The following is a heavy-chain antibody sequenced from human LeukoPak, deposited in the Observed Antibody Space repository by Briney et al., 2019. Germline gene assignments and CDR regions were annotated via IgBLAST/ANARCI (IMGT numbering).Heavy chain of an antibody. CDR2: IYYSGST. CDR1: GGSISGYY. CDR3: AREALSYYYDSSGYFDY. Sequence: SETLSLTCTVSGGSISGYYWSWIRQPPGKGLEWIGYIYYSGSTNYNPSLKSRVTISVDTSKNQFSLKLSSVTAADTAVYYCAREALSYYYDSSGYFDYWGQGTLVTVSS. J-gene: IGHJ4*02. V-gene: IGHV4-59*01. D-gene: IGHD3-22*01.